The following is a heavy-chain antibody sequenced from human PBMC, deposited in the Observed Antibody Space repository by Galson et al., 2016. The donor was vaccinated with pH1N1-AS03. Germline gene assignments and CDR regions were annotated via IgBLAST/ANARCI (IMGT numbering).Heavy chain of an antibody. CDR2: IYLRGST. D-gene: IGHD2/OR15-2a*01. V-gene: IGHV4-4*02. Sequence: ETLSLTCAVSGDSVSGGHWWTWVRQSPGKGLEWIGYIYLRGSTDYNPSLADRVIISADRSTNDFSLTLSSVSAAVYYCARVLTPGYFHTMDVWGRGTTVTVSS. CDR3: ARVLTPGYFHTMDV. CDR1: GDSVSGGHW. J-gene: IGHJ6*02.